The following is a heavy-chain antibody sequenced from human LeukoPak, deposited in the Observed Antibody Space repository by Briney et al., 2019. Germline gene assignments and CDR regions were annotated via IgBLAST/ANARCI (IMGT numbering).Heavy chain of an antibody. CDR1: GFTFSNNA. D-gene: IGHD1-14*01. Sequence: GGSLRLYCAASGFTFSNNATSWVRQAPGKAPEWVCSFGGSYDRSFYADSVRGRFTISRDDSKNTLHLQMNSLRAEDTAVYYCVADMTTITNFDYWGQGTLVTVSS. V-gene: IGHV3-23*01. CDR3: VADMTTITNFDY. J-gene: IGHJ4*02. CDR2: FGGSYDRS.